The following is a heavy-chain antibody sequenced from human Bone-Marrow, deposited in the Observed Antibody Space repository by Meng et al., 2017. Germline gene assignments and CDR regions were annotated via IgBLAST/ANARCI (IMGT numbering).Heavy chain of an antibody. V-gene: IGHV4-59*01. D-gene: IGHD2-21*02. Sequence: QVQLQESGPGLGKPSETLSLPCTVSGGSISTYYWSWIRQSPEKGLEWIGYINYSGRTNYIPSLRSRATISVDPSKNQFSLNLRSVTAADTAVYYCARGPSHGGSYSDYWGQGTLVTVSS. CDR2: INYSGRT. CDR3: ARGPSHGGSYSDY. J-gene: IGHJ4*02. CDR1: GGSISTYY.